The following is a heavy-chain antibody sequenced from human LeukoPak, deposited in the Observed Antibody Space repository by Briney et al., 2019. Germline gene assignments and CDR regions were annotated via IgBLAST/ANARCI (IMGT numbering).Heavy chain of an antibody. CDR1: GFTFSSYA. CDR3: STLNSSSWFFDY. V-gene: IGHV3-23*01. D-gene: IGHD6-13*01. CDR2: ISGSGGST. J-gene: IGHJ4*02. Sequence: PGGSLRLSCAASGFTFSSYAMSWVRQAPGKGLEWVSAISGSGGSTYYADSVKGRFTISRDNSKNTLYLQMNSLRAEDTAVYYCSTLNSSSWFFDYWGQGTLVTVSS.